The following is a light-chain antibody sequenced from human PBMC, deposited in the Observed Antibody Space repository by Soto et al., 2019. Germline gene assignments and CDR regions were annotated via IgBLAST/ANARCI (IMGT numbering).Light chain of an antibody. CDR1: QSVDDRY. CDR2: GAS. V-gene: IGKV3-20*01. Sequence: EIVLTQSPGTLSLSTGERATLSCRASQSVDDRYLAWYQQKRCQAPRLLIYGASSRATGIPDRFSGSGSETDFTLTISRLEPEDFAVYYCQQYNNWPPTFGQGTKVEIK. CDR3: QQYNNWPPT. J-gene: IGKJ1*01.